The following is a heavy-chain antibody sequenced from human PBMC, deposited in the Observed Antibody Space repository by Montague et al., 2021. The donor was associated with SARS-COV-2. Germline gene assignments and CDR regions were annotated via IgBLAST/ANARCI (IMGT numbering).Heavy chain of an antibody. CDR3: ARDRFIAGGRLPHGFDP. CDR1: GGPVSGYY. Sequence: SETLPLTCSVSGGPVSGYYCSWIRQSPGKGLEWIGYIYYSGGTVYNPSLKSRVIISVDTSKSQFSLKLSSVTAADTAVYYCARDRFIAGGRLPHGFDPWGQGTLVTVSS. V-gene: IGHV4-59*02. CDR2: IYYSGGT. J-gene: IGHJ5*02. D-gene: IGHD6-13*01.